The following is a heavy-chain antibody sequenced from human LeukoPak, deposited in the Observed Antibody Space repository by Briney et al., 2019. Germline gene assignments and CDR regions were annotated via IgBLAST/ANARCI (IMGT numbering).Heavy chain of an antibody. CDR1: GGSISSYY. CDR3: ARDIGPKTGYCRGCSCYPAEGYFDY. V-gene: IGHV4-59*01. Sequence: PSETLSLTCTVSGGSISSYYWSWIRQPPGKGLEWIGYIYYGGSTVYNPSLKSRVTLSVDTSNNQFSLRLSSVTAADTAVYYCARDIGPKTGYCRGCSCYPAEGYFDYWGQGTLVTVSS. J-gene: IGHJ4*02. CDR2: IYYGGST. D-gene: IGHD2-15*01.